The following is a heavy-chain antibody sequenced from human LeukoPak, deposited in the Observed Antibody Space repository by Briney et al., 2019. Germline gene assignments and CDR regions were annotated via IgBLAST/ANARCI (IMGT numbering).Heavy chain of an antibody. V-gene: IGHV4-59*01. CDR3: ARVTPSLYNWFDP. CDR1: GGSISSYY. CDR2: IYYSGST. Sequence: PSETLSLTCTVSGGSISSYYWSWIRQPPGKGLEWIGYIYYSGSTNYNPSLKSRVTISVDTSKNQFSLKPSSVTAADTAVYYCARVTPSLYNWFDPWGQGTLVTVSS. J-gene: IGHJ5*02.